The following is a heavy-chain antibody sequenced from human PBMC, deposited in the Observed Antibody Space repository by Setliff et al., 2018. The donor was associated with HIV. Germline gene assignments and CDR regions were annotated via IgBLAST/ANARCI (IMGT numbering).Heavy chain of an antibody. V-gene: IGHV3-73*01. D-gene: IGHD6-19*01. CDR3: LRSYISGWYEDY. CDR2: ILDKANNYAT. Sequence: PGGSLRLSCAASGFTFSGSAMHWVRQASGKGLEWVGRILDKANNYATAYAASLEGRFTISRDDSKNTAYLQLNNVNTEDTAVYYCLRSYISGWYEDYWGQGTLVTVSS. J-gene: IGHJ4*02. CDR1: GFTFSGSA.